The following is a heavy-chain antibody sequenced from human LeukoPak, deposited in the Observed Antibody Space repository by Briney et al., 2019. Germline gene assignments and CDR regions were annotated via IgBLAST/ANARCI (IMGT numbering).Heavy chain of an antibody. CDR3: ARDPWRGIAAAGTMDWFDP. D-gene: IGHD6-13*01. Sequence: SETLSLTCTVSGGSISSYYWSWIRQPAGKGLQWIGRIYTSGSTNYNPSLKSRVTMSVDTSKNQFSLKLSSVTAADTAVYYCARDPWRGIAAAGTMDWFDPWGQGTLVTVSS. V-gene: IGHV4-4*07. CDR1: GGSISSYY. CDR2: IYTSGST. J-gene: IGHJ5*02.